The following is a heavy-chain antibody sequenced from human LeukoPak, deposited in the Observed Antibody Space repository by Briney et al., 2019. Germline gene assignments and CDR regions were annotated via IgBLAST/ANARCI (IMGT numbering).Heavy chain of an antibody. CDR3: ARGDCSSTSCRPYYFDY. CDR2: ISSSSSYI. CDR1: GFTFSSYS. J-gene: IGHJ4*02. D-gene: IGHD2-2*01. V-gene: IGHV3-21*01. Sequence: GGSLRLSCAASGFTFSSYSMNWVRQAPGKGLEWVSSISSSSSYIYYADSVKGRFTISRDNAKNSLYLQMNSLRAEDTAVYYCARGDCSSTSCRPYYFDYLGQGTLVTVSS.